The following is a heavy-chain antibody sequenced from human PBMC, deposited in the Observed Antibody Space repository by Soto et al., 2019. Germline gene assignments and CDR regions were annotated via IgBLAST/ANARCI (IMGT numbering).Heavy chain of an antibody. D-gene: IGHD6-19*01. J-gene: IGHJ4*02. CDR2: INPNSGGT. CDR1: GYTFTGYY. V-gene: IGHV1-2*04. CDR3: ARDWEDSSGWPAYYFDY. Sequence: QVQLVQSGAEVKKPGASVKVSCKASGYTFTGYYMHWVRQAPGQGLEWMGWINPNSGGTNYAQKFQGWVTMTRXXSXSXVYMERSRLRSDDTAVYYCARDWEDSSGWPAYYFDYWGQGTLVTVSS.